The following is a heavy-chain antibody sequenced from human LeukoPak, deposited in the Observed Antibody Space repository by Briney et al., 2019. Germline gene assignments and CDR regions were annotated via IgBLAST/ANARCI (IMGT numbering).Heavy chain of an antibody. Sequence: PSETLSLTCTVSGGSISSGSYYWSWIRQPAGKGLEWIGRIYTSGSTNYNPSLKSRVTISVDTPKNQFSLKLSSVTAADTAVYYCARVVGAAAAYFDYWGQGTLVTVSS. CDR3: ARVVGAAAAYFDY. J-gene: IGHJ4*02. CDR1: GGSISSGSYY. CDR2: IYTSGST. V-gene: IGHV4-61*02. D-gene: IGHD6-13*01.